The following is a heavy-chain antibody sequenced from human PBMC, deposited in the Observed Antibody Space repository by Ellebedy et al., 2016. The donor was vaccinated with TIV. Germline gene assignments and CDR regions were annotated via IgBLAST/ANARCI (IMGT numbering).Heavy chain of an antibody. CDR1: GFTFSSYG. V-gene: IGHV3-23*01. D-gene: IGHD3-10*01. CDR3: AKRGESYSGSYNSIDY. J-gene: IGHJ4*02. CDR2: ISPSGGST. Sequence: PGGSLRLSCAASGFTFSSYGMSWVRQAPGKGLEWVSGISPSGGSTYYEDSVKGRFTNSRDNPKNTLYLQMNSLRAEDTALYYCAKRGESYSGSYNSIDYWGQGTLVTVSS.